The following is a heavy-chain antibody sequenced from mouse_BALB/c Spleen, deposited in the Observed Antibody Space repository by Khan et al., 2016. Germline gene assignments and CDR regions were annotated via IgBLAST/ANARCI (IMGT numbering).Heavy chain of an antibody. CDR2: IWSGGST. J-gene: IGHJ4*01. CDR3: ARKWGHYGSSYNYAMDY. Sequence: QVQLQQSGPGLVQPSQSLSITCTVSGFSLTSYGVHWVRQPPGKGLEWLGVIWSGGSTDYNAAFISRLSISKDNSKSQVFFKMNSLQADDTAIYYGARKWGHYGSSYNYAMDYWGQGTSVTVSS. V-gene: IGHV2-4*02. D-gene: IGHD1-1*01. CDR1: GFSLTSYG.